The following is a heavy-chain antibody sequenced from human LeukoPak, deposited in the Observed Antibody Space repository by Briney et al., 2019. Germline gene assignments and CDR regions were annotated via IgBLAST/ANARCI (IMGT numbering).Heavy chain of an antibody. CDR3: ARGGDYPGY. CDR1: GFTFSSYG. Sequence: GRSLRLSCAASGFTFSSYGMHWVRQAPGKGLEGVAVIWYDGSNKHYADSVKGRFTISRVNSKNTLYLQMNSLRGKDTGVYYCARGGDYPGYWGQGTLVTVSS. CDR2: IWYDGSNK. V-gene: IGHV3-33*01. D-gene: IGHD4-17*01. J-gene: IGHJ4*02.